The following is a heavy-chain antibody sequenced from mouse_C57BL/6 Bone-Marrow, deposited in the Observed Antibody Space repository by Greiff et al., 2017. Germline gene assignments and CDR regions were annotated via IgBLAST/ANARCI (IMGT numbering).Heavy chain of an antibody. CDR2: IYPGSGST. CDR1: GYTFTSYW. V-gene: IGHV1-55*01. J-gene: IGHJ3*01. CDR3: ARDCYYLGCAY. Sequence: QVQLQQPGAELVKPGASVKMSCKASGYTFTSYWITWVKQRPGQGLEWIGDIYPGSGSTNYNEKFKSKATLTVDTSSSTAYMQLSSLTSEDSAVYFCARDCYYLGCAYWGQGTLDSVSA. D-gene: IGHD2-3*01.